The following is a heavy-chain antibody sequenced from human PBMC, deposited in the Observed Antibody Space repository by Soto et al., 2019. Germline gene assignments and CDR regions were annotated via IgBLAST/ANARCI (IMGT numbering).Heavy chain of an antibody. Sequence: GSLRLSCAASGFTFSSYIMNWVRQAPGKGLEGVSYISSSSSTIYYADSVKGRFTISRDNAKNSLYLQMNSLRDEETAVYYCARGTAAGTVYWGQGTLVTVSS. CDR3: ARGTAAGTVY. CDR2: ISSSSSTI. V-gene: IGHV3-48*02. D-gene: IGHD6-13*01. CDR1: GFTFSSYI. J-gene: IGHJ4*02.